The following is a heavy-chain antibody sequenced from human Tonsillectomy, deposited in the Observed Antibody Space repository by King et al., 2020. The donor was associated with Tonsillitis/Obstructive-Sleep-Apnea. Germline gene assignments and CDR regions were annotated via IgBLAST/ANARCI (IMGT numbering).Heavy chain of an antibody. V-gene: IGHV4-59*01. Sequence: VQLPESGPGLVKPSETLSLTCTVSGGSISSYYWSWIRQPPGKGLEWIGYIYYSGSTNYNSSLKSRVTISVDTSKNQFSLKLSSVTAADTAVYYCARVYGDYTQAWGQGTLVTVSS. J-gene: IGHJ5*02. CDR2: IYYSGST. D-gene: IGHD4-17*01. CDR1: GGSISSYY. CDR3: ARVYGDYTQA.